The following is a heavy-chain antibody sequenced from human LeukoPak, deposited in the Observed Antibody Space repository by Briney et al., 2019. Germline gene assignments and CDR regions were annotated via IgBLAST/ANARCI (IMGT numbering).Heavy chain of an antibody. Sequence: SETLSLTCTVSGGSINNGDYYWSWIRQPPGKGPEWIGYISYSGSTYYNPSLKSRISISADTSKNQFSLKLSSATATDTAVYYCVRGADVWGQGTTVTVSS. V-gene: IGHV4-30-4*01. CDR1: GGSINNGDYY. CDR3: VRGADV. J-gene: IGHJ6*02. CDR2: ISYSGST.